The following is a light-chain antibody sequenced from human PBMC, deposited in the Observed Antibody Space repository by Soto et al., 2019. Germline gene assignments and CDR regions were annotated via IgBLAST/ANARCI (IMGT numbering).Light chain of an antibody. V-gene: IGLV2-11*01. CDR3: CSYVGGYSYV. CDR1: TRGVGDYNS. CDR2: VVS. Sequence: QSALTQLRSVSGSPGQSVTVSCIGTTRGVGDYNSVSWYQPHPGKAPKLMIYVVSKRPSGVPDRFSCSKCDSFASLTIAALQAEDEADYYCCSYVGGYSYVFGIGTKVT. J-gene: IGLJ1*01.